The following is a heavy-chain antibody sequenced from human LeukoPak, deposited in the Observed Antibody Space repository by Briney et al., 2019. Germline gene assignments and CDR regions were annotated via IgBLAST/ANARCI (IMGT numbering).Heavy chain of an antibody. CDR1: GFTFSQYW. CDR3: ARGTNSWNDEGWFDP. D-gene: IGHD1-1*01. J-gene: IGHJ5*02. CDR2: INSDGRST. V-gene: IGHV3-74*01. Sequence: VGSLRLSCAASGFTFSQYWMHWVRQVPGKGPVCVSGINSDGRSTYYAGFVKGRFTISRDNAKNTLYLQMNSLGAEDTAIYYCARGTNSWNDEGWFDPWGQGTLVTVSS.